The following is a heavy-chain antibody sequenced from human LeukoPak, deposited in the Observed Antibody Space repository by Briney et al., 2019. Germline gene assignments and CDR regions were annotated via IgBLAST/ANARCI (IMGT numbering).Heavy chain of an antibody. CDR2: IWYDGSNQ. D-gene: IGHD2-8*01. Sequence: GRSLRLSCAASGFTFSSCGIHWVRQAPGKGLEWVAIIWYDGSNQYYADSVKGRFTISRDNSKNTVLLQMNSLRAEDTAVYYCARDMVYARVGFFDYWGQGTLVTDSS. CDR3: ARDMVYARVGFFDY. CDR1: GFTFSSCG. V-gene: IGHV3-33*01. J-gene: IGHJ4*02.